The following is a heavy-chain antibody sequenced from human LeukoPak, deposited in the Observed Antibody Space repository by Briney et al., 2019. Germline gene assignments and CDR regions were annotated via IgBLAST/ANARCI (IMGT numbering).Heavy chain of an antibody. Sequence: SRTLSLTCAISGDSVSSNSAAWSWIRQSPSRGLEWLGRTYYRSKWYTEYAVSVKSRITINPDTSKNQFSLQLNSVTPEDTAVYYCARGSYTSTWFWGQGTLVTVSS. CDR3: ARGSYTSTWF. J-gene: IGHJ4*02. CDR2: TYYRSKWYT. CDR1: GDSVSSNSAA. D-gene: IGHD6-13*01. V-gene: IGHV6-1*01.